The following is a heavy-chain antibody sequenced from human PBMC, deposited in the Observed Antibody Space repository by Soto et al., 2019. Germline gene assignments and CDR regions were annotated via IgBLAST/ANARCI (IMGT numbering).Heavy chain of an antibody. CDR2: INHSGST. D-gene: IGHD3-3*01. V-gene: IGHV4-34*01. CDR3: ARKSDYDFWSGYYGQNWFDP. J-gene: IGHJ5*02. CDR1: GGSFSGYY. Sequence: SETLSLTCAVYGGSFSGYYWSWIRQPPGKGLEWIGEINHSGSTNYNPSLKSRVTISVDTSKDQFSLKLSSVTAADTAVYYCARKSDYDFWSGYYGQNWFDPWGQGTLVTVPQ.